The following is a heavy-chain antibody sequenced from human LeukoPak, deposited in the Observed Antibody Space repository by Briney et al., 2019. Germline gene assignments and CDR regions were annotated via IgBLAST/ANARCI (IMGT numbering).Heavy chain of an antibody. CDR1: RLTFRPYE. J-gene: IGHJ6*02. D-gene: IGHD7-27*01. V-gene: IGHV3-13*01. CDR3: IRIRTGEHQYGMDV. Sequence: GGSLTLSCVASRLTFRPYEMHWVRQARGKGLEWFSAIDSDGNAYYAGSVKGRFTISRENDWNSLYLQMDRLRDGDTAVYYCIRIRTGEHQYGMDVWGQGTTVTVSS. CDR2: IDSDGNA.